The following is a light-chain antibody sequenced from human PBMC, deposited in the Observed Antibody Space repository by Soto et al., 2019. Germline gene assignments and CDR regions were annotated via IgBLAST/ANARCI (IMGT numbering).Light chain of an antibody. J-gene: IGKJ1*01. V-gene: IGKV1-16*02. CDR1: EGINNY. Sequence: DIQMTQSPTSVSASVGERVTITCRASEGINNYLVWFRQRPGKAPESLIYAASSLHDGVSSKFRGSRSGTDFSLTINSVQPEDFATYFCQQYYSYPWTFGQGTLVDIK. CDR3: QQYYSYPWT. CDR2: AAS.